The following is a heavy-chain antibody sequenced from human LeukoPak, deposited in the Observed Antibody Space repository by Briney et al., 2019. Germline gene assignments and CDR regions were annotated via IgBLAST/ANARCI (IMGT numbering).Heavy chain of an antibody. CDR1: GFTFSSYW. Sequence: GGSLRLSCAASGFTFSSYWMSLVRQAPGEGVEWVANIKQDGSEKYYVDSVKGRFTISRDNAKNSLYLQMNSLRAEDTAVYYCASEGWEERYFDYWGQGTLVTVSS. CDR3: ASEGWEERYFDY. CDR2: IKQDGSEK. D-gene: IGHD1-26*01. J-gene: IGHJ4*02. V-gene: IGHV3-7*01.